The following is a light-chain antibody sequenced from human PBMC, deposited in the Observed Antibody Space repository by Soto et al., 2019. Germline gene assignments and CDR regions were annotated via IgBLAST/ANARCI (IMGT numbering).Light chain of an antibody. CDR3: STSSSNSTTWV. CDR2: EVS. J-gene: IGLJ3*02. CDR1: SSDVGGYNY. V-gene: IGLV2-14*01. Sequence: QSALTQPASVSGSPGQSITISCTGTSSDVGGYNYVSWYQQHPGKAPQLMIYEVSNRPSGVSNRFSGSKSGNTASLTISGLQAEDEADYYCSTSSSNSTTWVFGGGTKLTVL.